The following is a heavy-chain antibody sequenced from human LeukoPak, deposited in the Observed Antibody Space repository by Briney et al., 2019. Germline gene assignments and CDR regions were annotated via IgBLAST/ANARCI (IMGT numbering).Heavy chain of an antibody. CDR2: VSSSGSHT. V-gene: IGHV3-23*01. D-gene: IGHD3-3*01. CDR1: GFTFSSYA. J-gene: IGHJ3*02. CDR3: AKAGNQDTSGYPSAFDI. Sequence: GGSLRLSCAASGFTFSSYAMSWVRQAPGKGLEWVSTVSSSGSHTYYADSVRGRFTISRDNSKNTLYLQMNSLRAEDTAIFYCAKAGNQDTSGYPSAFDIWGQGTMVTVSS.